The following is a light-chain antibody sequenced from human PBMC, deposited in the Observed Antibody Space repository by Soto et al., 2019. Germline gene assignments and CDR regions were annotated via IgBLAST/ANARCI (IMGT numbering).Light chain of an antibody. J-gene: IGKJ5*01. V-gene: IGKV1-33*01. CDR3: QQFDNLPFT. CDR2: DSS. Sequence: DIQMTQSPSSLSASVGDRVTIICQASQDINNYLNWYQQKPGKAPKLLIYDSSNLEIGVPSRFSGSGYGPRFSFTISSLQPEDIATYYCQQFDNLPFTFGQWTRREIK. CDR1: QDINNY.